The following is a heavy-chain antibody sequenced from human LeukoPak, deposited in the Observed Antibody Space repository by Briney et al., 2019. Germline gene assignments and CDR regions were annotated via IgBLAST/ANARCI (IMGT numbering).Heavy chain of an antibody. V-gene: IGHV3-23*01. CDR2: ISGSGGST. CDR3: AKYYYDSSGYYPYYFDY. J-gene: IGHJ4*02. Sequence: GGSLRLSCAASGFTFSSYAKSWVRQAPGKGLEWVSAISGSGGSTYYADSVKGRFTISRDNSKNTLYLQMNSLRAEDTAVYYCAKYYYDSSGYYPYYFDYWGQGTLVTVSS. CDR1: GFTFSSYA. D-gene: IGHD3-22*01.